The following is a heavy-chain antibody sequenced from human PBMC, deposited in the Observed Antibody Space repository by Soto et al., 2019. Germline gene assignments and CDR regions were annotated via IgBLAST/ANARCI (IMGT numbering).Heavy chain of an antibody. Sequence: SGPTLVNPTETLTLTCTVSGFSLSKARMGVSWIRQPPGKALEWLAHIFWNDERSYSTSLKSRLTVSKDTSKSQVVLTMTNVDPVDTGTYYCTRALREELPIYYFDSWGQGTLVTVS. CDR3: TRALREELPIYYFDS. J-gene: IGHJ4*02. D-gene: IGHD1-7*01. CDR2: IFWNDER. CDR1: GFSLSKARMG. V-gene: IGHV2-26*01.